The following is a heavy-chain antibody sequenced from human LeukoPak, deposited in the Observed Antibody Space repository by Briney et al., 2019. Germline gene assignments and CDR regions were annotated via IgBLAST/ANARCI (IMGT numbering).Heavy chain of an antibody. V-gene: IGHV1-46*01. J-gene: IGHJ1*01. Sequence: GASVKVSCKSSGYTFTSYDMRWVRQAPGQGLEWMGIINPSGGSTSYAQIFQGRVTMTRDTSTSTVYMGLSSLRSEDTAVYYCARGGSSWYRGSFQHWGQGTLVTVSS. CDR1: GYTFTSYD. D-gene: IGHD6-13*01. CDR2: INPSGGST. CDR3: ARGGSSWYRGSFQH.